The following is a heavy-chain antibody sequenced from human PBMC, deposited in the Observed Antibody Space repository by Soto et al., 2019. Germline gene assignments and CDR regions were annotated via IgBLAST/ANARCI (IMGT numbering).Heavy chain of an antibody. CDR1: GGSISSYY. Sequence: QVQLQESGPGLVKPSETLSLTCTVSGGSISSYYWSWIRQPPGKGLEWIGYIYYSGSTNYNPSLKSRVTISVDTSKNQLSLKLSSVTAADTAVYYCARTRVGATTPFDYWGQGTLVTVSS. J-gene: IGHJ4*02. V-gene: IGHV4-59*01. CDR2: IYYSGST. D-gene: IGHD1-26*01. CDR3: ARTRVGATTPFDY.